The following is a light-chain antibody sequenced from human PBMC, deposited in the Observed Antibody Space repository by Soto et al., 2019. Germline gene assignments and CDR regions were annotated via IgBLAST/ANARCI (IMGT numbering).Light chain of an antibody. CDR1: QSISDT. V-gene: IGKV3-15*01. Sequence: ERVLTQSPATLSVSPGGGATLSCRASQSISDTLAWYQQKPGQAPRLLIHGASTRATGFPARFSGSGSGTDFTLTISSLQSEDFAVYYCQQYNNWPWTFGQGTKVDIK. CDR2: GAS. J-gene: IGKJ1*01. CDR3: QQYNNWPWT.